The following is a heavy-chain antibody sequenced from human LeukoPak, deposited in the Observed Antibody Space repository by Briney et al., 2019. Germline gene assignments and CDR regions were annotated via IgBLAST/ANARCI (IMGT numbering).Heavy chain of an antibody. J-gene: IGHJ4*02. CDR3: ARALPSYYGSGSPDDY. CDR1: GGTFSSYA. V-gene: IGHV1-8*02. Sequence: ASVKVSCKASGGTFSSYAINWVRQATGQGLEWMGWMNPNSGNTGYAQKFQGRVTMTRNTSISTAYMELSSLRSEDTAVYYCARALPSYYGSGSPDDYWGQGTLVTVSS. CDR2: MNPNSGNT. D-gene: IGHD3-10*01.